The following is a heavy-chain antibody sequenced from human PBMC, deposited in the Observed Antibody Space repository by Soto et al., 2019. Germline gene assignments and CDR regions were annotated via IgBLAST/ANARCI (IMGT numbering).Heavy chain of an antibody. Sequence: QLQLQESGPGLVKPSETLSLTCTVSGGSISSSSYYWGWIRQPPGKGLEWIGRIYYLGSTYYNPSLRSRDTISVDTSKNQCSLKLSSVTAADPAVYYCAIHRSFSVPHEAFDIWGQGTMVTVAS. CDR3: AIHRSFSVPHEAFDI. CDR2: IYYLGST. CDR1: GGSISSSSYY. V-gene: IGHV4-39*01. J-gene: IGHJ3*02.